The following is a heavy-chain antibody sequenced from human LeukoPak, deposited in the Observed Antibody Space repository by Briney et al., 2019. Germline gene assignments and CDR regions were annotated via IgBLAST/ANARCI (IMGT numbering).Heavy chain of an antibody. CDR3: ARLYSSGPYYYYGMGV. CDR1: GGSISSYY. CDR2: IYYSGST. V-gene: IGHV4-59*08. Sequence: SETLSLTCAVSGGSISSYYWSWIRQPPGKGLEWIGYIYYSGSTNYNPSLKSRVTISVDTSKNQFSLKLSSVTAADTAVYYCARLYSSGPYYYYGMGVWGQGTTVTVSS. D-gene: IGHD6-19*01. J-gene: IGHJ6*02.